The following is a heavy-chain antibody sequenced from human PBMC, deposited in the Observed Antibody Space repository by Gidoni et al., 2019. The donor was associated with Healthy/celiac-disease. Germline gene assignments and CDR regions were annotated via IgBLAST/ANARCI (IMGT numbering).Heavy chain of an antibody. CDR3: ARVGQKRGYSYGRDPFDY. V-gene: IGHV4-59*01. Sequence: QVQLQESGPGLVKPSETLSLTCPVPGGSISSYSWSWIRQPPGKGLEWIGYIYYSGSTNYNPSLKSRVTISVDTSKNQFSLKLSSVTAADTAVYYCARVGQKRGYSYGRDPFDYWGQGTLVTVSS. J-gene: IGHJ4*02. CDR2: IYYSGST. D-gene: IGHD5-18*01. CDR1: GGSISSYS.